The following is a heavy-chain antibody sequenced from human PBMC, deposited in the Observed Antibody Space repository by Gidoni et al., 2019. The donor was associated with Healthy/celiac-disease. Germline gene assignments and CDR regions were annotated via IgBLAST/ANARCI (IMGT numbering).Heavy chain of an antibody. CDR3: ARQYYYDSSGYYVGGFDY. CDR2: IYYSGST. V-gene: IGHV4-59*13. J-gene: IGHJ4*02. D-gene: IGHD3-22*01. Sequence: GKGLEWIGYIYYSGSTNYNPSLKRRVTISVDTSKNQFSLKLSSVTAADTAVYYCARQYYYDSSGYYVGGFDYWGQGTLVTVSS.